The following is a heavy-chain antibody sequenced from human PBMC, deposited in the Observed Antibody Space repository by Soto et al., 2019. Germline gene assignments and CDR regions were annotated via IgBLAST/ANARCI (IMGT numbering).Heavy chain of an antibody. V-gene: IGHV3-30-3*01. CDR1: GFTFSSYA. J-gene: IGHJ3*02. CDR2: ISYDGSNK. D-gene: IGHD3-10*01. CDR3: ARASRWFGELLGNSDAFDI. Sequence: QVQLVESGGGVVQPGRSLRLSCAASGFTFSSYAMHWVRQAPGKGLEWVAVISYDGSNKYYADSVKGRFTISRDNSKNTLYLQMNSLRAEDTAVYYCARASRWFGELLGNSDAFDIWGQGTMVTVSS.